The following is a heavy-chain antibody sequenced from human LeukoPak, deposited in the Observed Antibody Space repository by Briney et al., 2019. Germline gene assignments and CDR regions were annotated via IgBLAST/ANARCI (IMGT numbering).Heavy chain of an antibody. Sequence: GGSLRLSCAASGFTFSSYSMNWVRQAPEKGLEWVSSISSSSSYIYYADSVKGRFTISRDDAKNSLYLQMNSLRAEDTAVYYCARDKRLNYYDSSGPMDYFDYWGQGTLVTVSS. J-gene: IGHJ4*02. CDR3: ARDKRLNYYDSSGPMDYFDY. CDR1: GFTFSSYS. D-gene: IGHD3-22*01. V-gene: IGHV3-21*01. CDR2: ISSSSSYI.